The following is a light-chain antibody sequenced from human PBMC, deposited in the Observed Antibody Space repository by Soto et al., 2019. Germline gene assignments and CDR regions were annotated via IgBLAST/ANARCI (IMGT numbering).Light chain of an antibody. J-gene: IGKJ1*01. V-gene: IGKV3-20*01. Sequence: EIVLTQSPGTLSLSPGERATLSCRASQSITDTFLVWYQQKPGQAPRLLIYDISRRATGIPDRFSASGSRSGTDFTLTISILQPEDFAVYYCQQYGSSPRTFGQGTKVELK. CDR1: QSITDTF. CDR3: QQYGSSPRT. CDR2: DIS.